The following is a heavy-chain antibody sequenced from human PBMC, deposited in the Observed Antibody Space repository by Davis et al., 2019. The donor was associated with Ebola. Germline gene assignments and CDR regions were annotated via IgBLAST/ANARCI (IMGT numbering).Heavy chain of an antibody. Sequence: ASVKVSCKASGGTFSSYAISWVRQAPGQGLEWMGWISAYNGNIKYEQKFQGRVTMTTDTSTSTAHMELRSLRSDDTAVYYCARDTGRIAAAAKDYWGQGTLVTVSS. CDR1: GGTFSSYA. CDR2: ISAYNGNI. D-gene: IGHD6-13*01. V-gene: IGHV1-18*01. CDR3: ARDTGRIAAAAKDY. J-gene: IGHJ4*02.